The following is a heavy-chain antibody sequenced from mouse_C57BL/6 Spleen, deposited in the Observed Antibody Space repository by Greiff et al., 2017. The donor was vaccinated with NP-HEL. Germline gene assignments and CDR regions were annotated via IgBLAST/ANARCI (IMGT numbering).Heavy chain of an antibody. CDR3: AKVHYYGSSPYCDY. V-gene: IGHV1-50*01. J-gene: IGHJ2*01. Sequence: QVQLQQPGAELVKPGASVKLSCKASGYTFTSYWMQWVKQRPGQGLEWIGEIDPSDSYTNYNQKFKGKATLTVDTSSSTAYMQLSSLTSEDSAVYYCAKVHYYGSSPYCDYWGQGTTLTVSS. CDR1: GYTFTSYW. D-gene: IGHD1-1*01. CDR2: IDPSDSYT.